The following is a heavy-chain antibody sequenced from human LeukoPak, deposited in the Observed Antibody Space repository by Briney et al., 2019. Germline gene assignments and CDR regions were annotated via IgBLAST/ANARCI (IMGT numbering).Heavy chain of an antibody. V-gene: IGHV3-21*01. CDR3: ARDPAAGGYFDY. CDR1: GFTVSSNY. CDR2: ISSSSSYI. J-gene: IGHJ4*02. Sequence: GGSLRLSCVASGFTVSSNYMSWVRQAPGKGLEWVSSISSSSSYIYYADSVKGRFTISRDNAKNSLYLQMNSLRAEDTAVYYCARDPAAGGYFDYWGQGTLVTVSS. D-gene: IGHD6-13*01.